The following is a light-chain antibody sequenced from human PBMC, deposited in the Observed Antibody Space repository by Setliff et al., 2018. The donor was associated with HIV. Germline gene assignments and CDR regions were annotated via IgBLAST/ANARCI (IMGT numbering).Light chain of an antibody. V-gene: IGLV2-14*03. CDR2: DVS. CDR3: SSYTGSGTFV. CDR1: SNDVGGYNY. Sequence: QSVLTQPASVSGSPGQSITISCTGTSNDVGGYNYVAWYQEHPGKAPKLMIYDVSNRPSGVSNRFSGSKSGSTASLTISGLLAEDESDYYCSSYTGSGTFVFGGGTKVPS. J-gene: IGLJ1*01.